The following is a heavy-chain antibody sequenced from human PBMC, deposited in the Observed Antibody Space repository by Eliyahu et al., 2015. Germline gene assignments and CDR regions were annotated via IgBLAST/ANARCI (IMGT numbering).Heavy chain of an antibody. CDR2: ISGSGGST. J-gene: IGHJ4*02. CDR1: GFTFSSXA. Sequence: EVQLVESGGGLVQPGGSLXLSCAASGFTFSSXAXXWVRQAPGKGLEWVSAISGSGGSTYYADSVKGRFTISRDNSKNTLYLQMNSLRAEDTAVYYCAKDRHRYCSGGSCYNYFDYWGQGTLVTVSS. CDR3: AKDRHRYCSGGSCYNYFDY. D-gene: IGHD2-15*01. V-gene: IGHV3-23*04.